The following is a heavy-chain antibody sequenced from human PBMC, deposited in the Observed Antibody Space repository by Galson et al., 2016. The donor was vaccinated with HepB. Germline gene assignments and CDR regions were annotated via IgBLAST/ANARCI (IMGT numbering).Heavy chain of an antibody. CDR1: EFTFSTYG. CDR2: IWHDGSNK. V-gene: IGHV3-33*01. J-gene: IGHJ5*02. D-gene: IGHD6-19*01. CDR3: ARVIPLYSSGWYVRGDGWFDP. Sequence: SLRLSCAASEFTFSTYGMHWVRQAPGKGLEWVALIWHDGSNKYYADSVKGRFTISRDNPKNTLYLQMNSLRAEDTALYYCARVIPLYSSGWYVRGDGWFDPWGQGTLVTVSS.